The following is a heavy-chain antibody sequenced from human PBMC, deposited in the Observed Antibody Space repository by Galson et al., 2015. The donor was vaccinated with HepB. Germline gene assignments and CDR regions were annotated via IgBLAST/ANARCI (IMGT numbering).Heavy chain of an antibody. CDR3: ARGRYSGYKTRRYYFDY. D-gene: IGHD5-12*01. J-gene: IGHJ4*02. V-gene: IGHV4-34*01. Sequence: ETLSLTCAVYGGSFSGYYWSWIRQPPGKGLEWIGEINHSGSTNYNPPLKSRVTISVDTSKNQFSLKLSSVTAADTAVYYCARGRYSGYKTRRYYFDYWGQGTLVTVSS. CDR1: GGSFSGYY. CDR2: INHSGST.